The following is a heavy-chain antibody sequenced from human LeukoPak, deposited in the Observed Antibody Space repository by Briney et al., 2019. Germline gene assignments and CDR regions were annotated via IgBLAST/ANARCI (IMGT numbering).Heavy chain of an antibody. CDR3: ARFWRRYYWDGSGYYDY. CDR1: GYTFTSYG. V-gene: IGHV1-46*01. J-gene: IGHJ4*02. CDR2: MNPSGGTT. D-gene: IGHD3-22*01. Sequence: GASVKVSRKASGYTFTSYGISWVRQAPGQGLEWMGIMNPSGGTTSYAQKFQGRVTMTRDTSTTTVSMELSSLRSGDSGMYYCARFWRRYYWDGSGYYDYWGQGTLVTVSS.